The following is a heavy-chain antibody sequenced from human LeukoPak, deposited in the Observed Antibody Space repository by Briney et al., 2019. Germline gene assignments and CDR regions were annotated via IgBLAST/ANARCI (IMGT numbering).Heavy chain of an antibody. CDR2: ISHTGRS. V-gene: IGHV4-34*01. Sequence: SETLSLTCAIYRGSVSGYYWSWIRQSPGKGLEWIGEISHTGRSKNNPSLKSRVTISVDTSKNQFSLKLSSVTAEDTAVYYCARVYYYDSSGYYYGDAFDIWGQGTMVTVSS. CDR3: ARVYYYDSSGYYYGDAFDI. CDR1: RGSVSGYY. J-gene: IGHJ3*02. D-gene: IGHD3-22*01.